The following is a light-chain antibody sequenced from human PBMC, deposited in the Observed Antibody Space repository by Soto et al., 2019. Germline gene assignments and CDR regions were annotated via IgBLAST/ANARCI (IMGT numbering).Light chain of an antibody. J-gene: IGKJ1*01. V-gene: IGKV3-15*01. CDR2: GAS. CDR3: QQYNNWPWT. CDR1: QSVSSN. Sequence: EVVMTQSPATLSVSPGERATLSCRASQSVSSNLAWYQQRPGQAPRLLIYGASTRATGVPARFSGSGSGTEFTLTISNLQSEDFAVYYCQQYNNWPWTFGQWTEVEIK.